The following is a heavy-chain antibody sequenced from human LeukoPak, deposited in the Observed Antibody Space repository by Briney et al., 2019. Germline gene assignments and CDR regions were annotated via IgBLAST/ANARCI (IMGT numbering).Heavy chain of an antibody. V-gene: IGHV4-38-2*02. J-gene: IGHJ6*04. CDR3: ARDNYGDYYYYGMDV. Sequence: PSETLSLTCAVSGYSISSGYYWGWIRQPPGKGLEWIGSIYHSGSTYYNPSLKSRVTISVDTSKNQFSLKLSSVTAADTAVYYCARDNYGDYYYYGMDVWGKGTTVTVSS. D-gene: IGHD4-17*01. CDR2: IYHSGST. CDR1: GYSISSGYY.